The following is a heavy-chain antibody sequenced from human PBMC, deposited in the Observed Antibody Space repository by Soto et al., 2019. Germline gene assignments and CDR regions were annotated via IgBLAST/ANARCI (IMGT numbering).Heavy chain of an antibody. Sequence: SETLSLTCAVYGGSFSGYYRSWIRQPPGKGLEWIGEINHSGSTNYNPSLKSRVTISVDASKNQFSLKLSSVTAADTAVYYCARTIFFLAAAGTIKSIDYWGQGTLVTVSS. V-gene: IGHV4-34*01. CDR3: ARTIFFLAAAGTIKSIDY. D-gene: IGHD6-13*01. J-gene: IGHJ4*02. CDR1: GGSFSGYY. CDR2: INHSGST.